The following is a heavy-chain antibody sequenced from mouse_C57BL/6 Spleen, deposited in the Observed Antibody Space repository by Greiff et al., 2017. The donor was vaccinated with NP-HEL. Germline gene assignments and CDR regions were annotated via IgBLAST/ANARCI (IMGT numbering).Heavy chain of an antibody. CDR1: GYTFTSYG. CDR2: IYPRSGNT. J-gene: IGHJ2*01. CDR3: ARMGYPYYFDY. Sequence: VQLQQSGAELVKPGASVKISCKASGYTFTSYGISWVKQRTGQGLEWIGEIYPRSGNTYYNEKFKGKATLTADKSSSTAYMELRSLTSEDSAVYFCARMGYPYYFDYWGQGTTLTVSS. V-gene: IGHV1-81*01. D-gene: IGHD3-1*01.